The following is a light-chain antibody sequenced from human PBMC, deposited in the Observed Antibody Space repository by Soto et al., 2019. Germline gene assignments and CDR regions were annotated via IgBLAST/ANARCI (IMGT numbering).Light chain of an antibody. V-gene: IGLV4-69*01. CDR2: LNNDGSH. CDR1: SGLSRYA. CDR3: QTWGTGFQV. Sequence: QPVLTQSPSASASLGASVKLTCTLSSGLSRYAIAWHQKQPGKSPRYLMDLNNDGSHTKGDGIPDRFSGSSSGAERYLIISSLQSQDEADYYCQTWGTGFQVFGGGTKVTVL. J-gene: IGLJ2*01.